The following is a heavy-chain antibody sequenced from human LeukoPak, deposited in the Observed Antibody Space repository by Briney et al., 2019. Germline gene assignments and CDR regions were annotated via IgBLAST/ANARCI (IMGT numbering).Heavy chain of an antibody. D-gene: IGHD6-13*01. V-gene: IGHV4-59*01. CDR1: GGSISSYY. CDR3: ARGGIHSSSFDWFDP. Sequence: SETLSLTCTVSGGSISSYYWSWIRQPPGKGLEWIGYIYYSGSTNYNPSLKSRVTISADTSKYQFSLKPSSVTAADTAVYYCARGGIHSSSFDWFDPWGQGTLVTVSS. CDR2: IYYSGST. J-gene: IGHJ5*02.